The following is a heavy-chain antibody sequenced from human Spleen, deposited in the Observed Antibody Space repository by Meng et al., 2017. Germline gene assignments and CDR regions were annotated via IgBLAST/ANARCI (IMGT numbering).Heavy chain of an antibody. Sequence: QVQLQESVPGLVKPSETLSLTCSVSGGSISSSSYYWGWIRQPPGKGLEWMGTICYSGSTCYSPSLKSRVTISVDTSKHQLSLRLSSVTAADTAVYYCARDPTGGEDHQRVWGQGTLVTVSS. CDR3: ARDPTGGEDHQRV. CDR2: ICYSGST. V-gene: IGHV4-39*02. D-gene: IGHD1-14*01. CDR1: GGSISSSSYY. J-gene: IGHJ4*02.